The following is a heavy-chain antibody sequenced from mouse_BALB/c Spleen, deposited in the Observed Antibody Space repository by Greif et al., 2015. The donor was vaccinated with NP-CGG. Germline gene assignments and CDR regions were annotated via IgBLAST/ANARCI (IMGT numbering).Heavy chain of an antibody. CDR3: AGQEGYDYGHAMDY. CDR1: GFAFSSYD. D-gene: IGHD2-4*01. V-gene: IGHV5-12-1*01. CDR2: ISSGGGST. Sequence: EVKLMESGGGLVKPGGSLKLSCAASGFAFSSYDMSWVRQTPEKRLEWVAYISSGGGSTYYPDTVKGRFTISRDNAKNTLYLQMSSLKSEDTAMYYCAGQEGYDYGHAMDYWGQGTSVTVSS. J-gene: IGHJ4*01.